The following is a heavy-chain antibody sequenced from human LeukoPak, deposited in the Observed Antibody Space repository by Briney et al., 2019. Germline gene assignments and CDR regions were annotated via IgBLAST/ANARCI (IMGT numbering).Heavy chain of an antibody. CDR1: GGSISSYY. Sequence: SETLSLTCTVSGGSISSYYWSWIRQPPGKGLEWIGYIYYSGSTNYNSSLKSRVTISVDTSKNQFSLKLSSVTAADTAVYYCARETRSSWSSNFDYWGQGTLVTVSS. D-gene: IGHD6-13*01. J-gene: IGHJ4*02. V-gene: IGHV4-59*01. CDR3: ARETRSSWSSNFDY. CDR2: IYYSGST.